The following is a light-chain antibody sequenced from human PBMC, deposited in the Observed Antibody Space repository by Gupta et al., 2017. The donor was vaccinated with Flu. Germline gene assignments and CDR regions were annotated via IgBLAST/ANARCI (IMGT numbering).Light chain of an antibody. V-gene: IGKV2-28*01. J-gene: IGKJ1*01. CDR2: LGS. CDR1: QSLLHSNGYNY. Sequence: DIVMTQSPLSLPVTPGEPASISCRSSQSLLHSNGYNYLDWYLQKPGQSPQLLIYLGSYRASGVPDRFSGSGSGTDFTLKSSRVEAEDVGVHYCMQALQIWTFGQGTKVEIK. CDR3: MQALQIWT.